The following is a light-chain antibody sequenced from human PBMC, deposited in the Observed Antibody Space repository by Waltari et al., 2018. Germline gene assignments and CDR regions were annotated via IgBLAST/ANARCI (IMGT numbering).Light chain of an antibody. V-gene: IGLV2-14*03. CDR3: SSYSDSSTPVL. J-gene: IGLJ2*01. CDR1: SGDIVGYAF. CDR2: DVF. Sequence: QSALTQPASVSGSPGQSIAISCTGSSGDIVGYAFVSWYQQHPGEAPKLIIYDVFNRPSGISGRFSGSKSGNTASLTISGLQTDDEANYYCSSYSDSSTPVLFGGGTTVTVL.